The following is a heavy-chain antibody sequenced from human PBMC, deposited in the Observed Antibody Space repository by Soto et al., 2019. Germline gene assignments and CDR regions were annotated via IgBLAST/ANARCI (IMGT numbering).Heavy chain of an antibody. CDR3: AHRPGFSMAFDY. CDR2: IYWDDDT. J-gene: IGHJ4*02. V-gene: IGHV2-5*02. Sequence: QITLKESGPTLVKPTQTLTLTCNFSGFSLSTYGVGVGWIRQPPGKALEWLALIYWDDDTRFSPSLNSRLAITKDTSKSQVVLIMTHMDPVDTATYYCAHRPGFSMAFDYWGPGSLVTVSS. D-gene: IGHD3-10*01. CDR1: GFSLSTYGVG.